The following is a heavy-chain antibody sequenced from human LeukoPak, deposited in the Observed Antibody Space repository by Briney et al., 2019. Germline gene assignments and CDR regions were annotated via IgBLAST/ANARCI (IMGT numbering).Heavy chain of an antibody. CDR2: IYYSGST. D-gene: IGHD3-16*02. V-gene: IGHV4-39*01. CDR3: ARQGGDYDYVWGSYRLYYFDY. Sequence: TSETLSLTCTVSGGSISSSSYYWGWIRQPPGKGLEWIGSIYYSGSTYYNPSLKSRVTISVDTSKNQFSLKLSSVTAADTAVYYCARQGGDYDYVWGSYRLYYFDYWGQGTLVTVPS. CDR1: GGSISSSSYY. J-gene: IGHJ4*02.